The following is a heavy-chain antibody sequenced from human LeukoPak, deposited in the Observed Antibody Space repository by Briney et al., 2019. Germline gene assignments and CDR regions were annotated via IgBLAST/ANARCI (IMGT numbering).Heavy chain of an antibody. V-gene: IGHV4-39*07. CDR1: GGSISSSSYY. J-gene: IGHJ4*02. D-gene: IGHD6-19*01. Sequence: SETLSLTCTVSGGSISSSSYYWGWIRQPPGKGLEWIGSIYYSGSTYYSPSLKSRVTISVDTSKNQFSLKLSSVTAADTAVYYCARDWFSFGSGNTFDYWGQGTLVTVSS. CDR2: IYYSGST. CDR3: ARDWFSFGSGNTFDY.